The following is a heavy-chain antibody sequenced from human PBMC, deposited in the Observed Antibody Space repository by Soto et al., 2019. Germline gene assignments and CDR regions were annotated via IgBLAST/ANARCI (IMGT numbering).Heavy chain of an antibody. CDR2: ISPSGGST. CDR3: ARESLTIFGVVIYGMDV. V-gene: IGHV1-46*01. J-gene: IGHJ6*02. D-gene: IGHD3-3*01. Sequence: GASVKVSCKASGYTFTSYYMHWVRQAPGQGLEWMGIISPSGGSTSYAQKFQGRVTMTRDTSTSTVYMELSSLRSEDTAVYYCARESLTIFGVVIYGMDVWGQGTTVTVSS. CDR1: GYTFTSYY.